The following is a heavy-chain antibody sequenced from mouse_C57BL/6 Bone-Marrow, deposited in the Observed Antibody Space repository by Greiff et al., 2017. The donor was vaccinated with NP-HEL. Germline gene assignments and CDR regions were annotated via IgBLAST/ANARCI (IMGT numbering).Heavy chain of an antibody. J-gene: IGHJ1*03. Sequence: EVKVEESEGGLVQPGSSMKLSCTASGFTFSDYYMAWVRQVPEKGLEWVANINYDGSSTYYLDSLKSRFIISRDNAKNILYLQMSSLKSEDTATYYCARGPRIYYYGSSWYFDVWGTGTTVTVSS. CDR2: INYDGSST. CDR3: ARGPRIYYYGSSWYFDV. CDR1: GFTFSDYY. D-gene: IGHD1-1*01. V-gene: IGHV5-16*01.